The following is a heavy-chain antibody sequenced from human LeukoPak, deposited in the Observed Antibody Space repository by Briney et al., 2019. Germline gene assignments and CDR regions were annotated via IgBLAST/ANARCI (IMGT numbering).Heavy chain of an antibody. CDR3: ARGAGWNFYEY. CDR2: FYVGGPK. Sequence: GGSLRLSCAASGFTVSSYFMNWVRQAPGKGLEWVSVFYVGGPKYYADSVQGRFTISRDNSKNTVHLQMNSLRAEDTAVYYCARGAGWNFYEYWGHGTLVTVSS. D-gene: IGHD6-19*01. J-gene: IGHJ4*01. V-gene: IGHV3-66*02. CDR1: GFTVSSYF.